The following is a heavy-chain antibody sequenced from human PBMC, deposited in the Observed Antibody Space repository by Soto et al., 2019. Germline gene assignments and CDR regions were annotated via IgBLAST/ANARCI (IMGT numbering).Heavy chain of an antibody. CDR3: ARGVRHTYGKKWQHYVLDV. D-gene: IGHD5-12*01. V-gene: IGHV1-8*01. CDR2: MNPNSGNT. Sequence: ASVKVSCKASGYAFSNYDINWVRQAPGQGPEWMAWMNPNSGNTGYTQKFQGRVAMTRDASINTAYMQLFRLTSDDTAVYYCARGVRHTYGKKWQHYVLDVWGQGTKAPVYS. CDR1: GYAFSNYD. J-gene: IGHJ6*02.